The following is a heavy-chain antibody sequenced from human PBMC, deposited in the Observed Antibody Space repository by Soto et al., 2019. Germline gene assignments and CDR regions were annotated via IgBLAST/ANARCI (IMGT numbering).Heavy chain of an antibody. V-gene: IGHV3-30*18. D-gene: IGHD6-19*01. Sequence: QVQLVESGGGVVQPGRSLRLSCAASGFSFSSHGMHWVRQAPGRGLEWVAVISHDGSFKSYADSLRGRFTVSRDNSKNTLYLQIHSLSPEDTAVYYCAKLEGSVPVDGDWFDPWGQGTLVTVSS. CDR2: ISHDGSFK. CDR1: GFSFSSHG. CDR3: AKLEGSVPVDGDWFDP. J-gene: IGHJ5*02.